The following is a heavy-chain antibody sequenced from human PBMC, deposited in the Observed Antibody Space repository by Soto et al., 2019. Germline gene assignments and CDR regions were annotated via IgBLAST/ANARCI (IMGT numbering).Heavy chain of an antibody. CDR3: AGDHYYAFDI. Sequence: PVGSLRLSCVASGFTFSDYAMNWVRQAPGKGLEWVSWFGITGKSGDYADSVRGRFTMSRDNARNSVHLQMSSLRDEDTAVYYCAGDHYYAFDIWGQGTMVTVSS. CDR2: FGITGKSG. D-gene: IGHD1-26*01. V-gene: IGHV3-48*02. J-gene: IGHJ3*02. CDR1: GFTFSDYA.